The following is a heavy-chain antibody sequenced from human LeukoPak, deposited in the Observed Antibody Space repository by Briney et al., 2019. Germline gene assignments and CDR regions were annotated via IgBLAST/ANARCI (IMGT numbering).Heavy chain of an antibody. CDR2: ISGSGGAT. CDR1: GFTFSSYA. CDR3: AKDTDYDFWSGYYTPYYFDY. Sequence: GGSLRLSCAASGFTFSSYAMTWVRQAPGKGLEWVSGISGSGGATYSADSVKGRFTISRDNPKNTLYLQMNSLRAEDTAVYYCAKDTDYDFWSGYYTPYYFDYWGQGTLVTVSS. J-gene: IGHJ4*02. D-gene: IGHD3-3*01. V-gene: IGHV3-23*01.